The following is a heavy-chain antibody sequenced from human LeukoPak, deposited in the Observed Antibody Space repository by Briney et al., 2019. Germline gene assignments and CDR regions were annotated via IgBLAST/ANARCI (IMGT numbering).Heavy chain of an antibody. Sequence: GGSLRLSCAASGFTFRSYAMSWVRQAPGKGLEWVSAISISGGNIYYAGPVKGRFTISRDNSKNTLYLQMNSLRAEDTAVCYCERDRNSPRHLGYWGQGTLVTVS. CDR2: ISISGGNI. CDR3: ERDRNSPRHLGY. J-gene: IGHJ4*02. CDR1: GFTFRSYA. V-gene: IGHV3-23*01. D-gene: IGHD2/OR15-2a*01.